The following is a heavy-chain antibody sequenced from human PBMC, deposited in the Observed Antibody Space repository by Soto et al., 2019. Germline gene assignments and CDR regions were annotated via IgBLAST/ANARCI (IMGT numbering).Heavy chain of an antibody. D-gene: IGHD3-10*01. CDR2: INGGDGQI. V-gene: IGHV1-3*01. CDR3: ARGFFGSADY. CDR1: GYTFTLHA. J-gene: IGHJ4*02. Sequence: GASVKVSCKASGYTFTLHAIHWVRQAPGQRLEWMGWINGGDGQIHYSQNFQGRVSLTRDTSATTVYMELSSLTSDDTAMYYCARGFFGSADYWGQGTLVTVSS.